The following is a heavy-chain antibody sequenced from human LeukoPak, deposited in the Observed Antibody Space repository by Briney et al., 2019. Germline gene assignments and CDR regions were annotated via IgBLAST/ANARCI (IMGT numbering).Heavy chain of an antibody. V-gene: IGHV4-39*01. CDR1: GDSISSSDNY. Sequence: PSETPSLICTVSGDSISSSDNYWGWIRQPPGKGLEWIGAFRYGGSTYYTPSLKSRVIISVDTSKNQFSLKLRSVTASDTAAYYCSRWTSNPVGAIDYWGQGTLVTVSS. D-gene: IGHD1-26*01. J-gene: IGHJ4*02. CDR3: SRWTSNPVGAIDY. CDR2: FRYGGST.